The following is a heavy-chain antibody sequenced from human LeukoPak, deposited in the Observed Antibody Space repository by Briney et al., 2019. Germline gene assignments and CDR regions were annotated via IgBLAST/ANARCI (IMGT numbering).Heavy chain of an antibody. CDR1: GFTFSSYA. J-gene: IGHJ4*02. CDR2: ISSNGGST. V-gene: IGHV3-64*01. Sequence: GGSLRLSCAASGFTFSSYAMHWVRQAPGKGLEYVSAISSNGGSTYYANSVKGRFTISRDNSKNTLYLQMGSLRAEDMAVYYCAREYCGGDCYPDYWGQGTLVTVSS. D-gene: IGHD2-21*02. CDR3: AREYCGGDCYPDY.